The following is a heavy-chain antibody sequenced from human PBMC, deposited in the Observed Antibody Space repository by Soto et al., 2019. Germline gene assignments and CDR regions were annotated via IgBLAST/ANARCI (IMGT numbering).Heavy chain of an antibody. J-gene: IGHJ6*02. CDR3: AREGCPMDTILRCYAMDV. CDR2: IIPIFGTA. CDR1: GYTFTSYA. D-gene: IGHD5-12*01. V-gene: IGHV1-69*13. Sequence: GASVKFSCKASGYTFTSYAMHWVRQAPGQRLEWMGWIIPIFGTANYAQKFQGRVTITADESTSTAYMELSSLRSEDTAVYYCAREGCPMDTILRCYAMDVWGQGTTVTVSS.